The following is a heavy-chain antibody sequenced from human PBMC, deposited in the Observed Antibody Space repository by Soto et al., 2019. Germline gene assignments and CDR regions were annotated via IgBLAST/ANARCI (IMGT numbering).Heavy chain of an antibody. CDR2: INPASGST. CDR3: ARDLSAGDH. Sequence: QVQLVQSGAEVKKPGASVKLSCRTSGYTFTHYYIHWVRQAPGQGLEWLGIINPASGSTNYAQDFQGRVTLPMDTSTTTVYMDLSGLRAANTAIFYCARDLSAGDHWGQGTMVTVSS. V-gene: IGHV1-46*01. J-gene: IGHJ4*02. CDR1: GYTFTHYY. D-gene: IGHD6-13*01.